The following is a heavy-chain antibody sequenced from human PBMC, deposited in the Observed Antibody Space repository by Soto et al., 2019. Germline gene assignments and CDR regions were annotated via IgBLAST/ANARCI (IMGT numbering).Heavy chain of an antibody. CDR2: INAGNGNT. J-gene: IGHJ4*02. Sequence: ASVKVSCKASGYTFTIYAMHWVRQAPGQRLEWMGWINAGNGNTKYSQKFQGRVTITRDTSASTAYMELSSLRSEDTAVYYCARLLGYCSSTSCYEGSHWGQGTLVTVPS. V-gene: IGHV1-3*01. CDR3: ARLLGYCSSTSCYEGSH. CDR1: GYTFTIYA. D-gene: IGHD2-2*01.